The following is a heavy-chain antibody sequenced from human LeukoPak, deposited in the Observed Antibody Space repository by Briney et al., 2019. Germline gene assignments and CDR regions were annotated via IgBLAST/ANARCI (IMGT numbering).Heavy chain of an antibody. CDR1: GFTFSSYA. CDR3: ARDLDAFDI. J-gene: IGHJ3*02. V-gene: IGHV3-30-3*01. CDR2: ISYDGSNK. Sequence: GRSLRLSCAASGFTFSSYAMHWVRQAPGKGLEWVAVISYDGSNKYYADSVKGRFTISRDNSKNTLHLQMNSLRAEDTAVYYCARDLDAFDIWGQGTMVTVSS.